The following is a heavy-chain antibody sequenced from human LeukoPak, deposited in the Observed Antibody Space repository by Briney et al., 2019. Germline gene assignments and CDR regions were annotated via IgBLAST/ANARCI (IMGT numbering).Heavy chain of an antibody. J-gene: IGHJ4*02. V-gene: IGHV3-7*01. CDR2: INQGGSDK. CDR3: TRDRSRAEDD. Sequence: GGSLRLSCVASGFTFSNYAMNWVRQAPGKGLEWVANINQGGSDKYYVDSVKGRFTISRDNANNLLYLQMNSLRGEDTAVYYCTRDRSRAEDDWGQGTLVTVSS. D-gene: IGHD1-14*01. CDR1: GFTFSNYA.